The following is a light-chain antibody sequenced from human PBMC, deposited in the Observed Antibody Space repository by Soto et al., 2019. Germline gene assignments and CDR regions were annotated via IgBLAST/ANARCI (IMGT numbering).Light chain of an antibody. CDR1: SSNIGNNH. Sequence: QSVLTQPPSVSAAPGQKVTISCSGSSSNIGNNHVSWHQQLPGTAPKLLIYDNNKRPSGIPGRFFGSKSGTSATLGITGLQTGDEADYYCGTWDSSLSAVVLGGGTKVTVL. J-gene: IGLJ2*01. CDR3: GTWDSSLSAVV. CDR2: DNN. V-gene: IGLV1-51*01.